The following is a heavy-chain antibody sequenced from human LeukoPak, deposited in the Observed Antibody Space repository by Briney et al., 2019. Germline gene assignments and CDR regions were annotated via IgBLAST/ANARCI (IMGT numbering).Heavy chain of an antibody. D-gene: IGHD1-14*01. Sequence: GGSLRLSCAASGFTFSSHLMHWVRQAQGTGLVWVSSVKSDGTATNYADSVKGRFTISRDNAKNTLYLQMNSLRVEDTAVYYCVRKFATGDWGQGTLVTVSP. J-gene: IGHJ4*02. CDR2: VKSDGTAT. CDR3: VRKFATGD. V-gene: IGHV3-74*01. CDR1: GFTFSSHL.